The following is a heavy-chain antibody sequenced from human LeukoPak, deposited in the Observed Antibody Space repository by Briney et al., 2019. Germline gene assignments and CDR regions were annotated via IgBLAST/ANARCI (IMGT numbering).Heavy chain of an antibody. CDR2: RSTANGYAT. J-gene: IGHJ4*02. CDR3: TGNYYGSGSYADFDY. V-gene: IGHV3-73*01. Sequence: GRSLRLSCAASGFTFSSYGMHWVRQASGKGLEWVGRRSTANGYATAYAASVKGRFTISRDDSKNTAYLQMDSLKTEDTAVYYCTGNYYGSGSYADFDYWGQGTLVTVSS. CDR1: GFTFSSYG. D-gene: IGHD3-10*01.